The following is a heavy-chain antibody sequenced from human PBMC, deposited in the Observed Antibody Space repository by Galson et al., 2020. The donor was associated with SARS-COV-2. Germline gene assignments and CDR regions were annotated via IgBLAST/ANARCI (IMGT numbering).Heavy chain of an antibody. J-gene: IGHJ4*02. Sequence: GGSLRLSCAASGFTFSNHAMTWVRQAPGKGLGWVSTISFSGGSTYYADSVKGRFTISRDNSKNTLYLQMNSLRVDDTAIYYCAKDRGPYYYDTSAYYPLEYWGQGTLVTVSS. CDR2: ISFSGGST. CDR1: GFTFSNHA. D-gene: IGHD3-22*01. V-gene: IGHV3-23*01. CDR3: AKDRGPYYYDTSAYYPLEY.